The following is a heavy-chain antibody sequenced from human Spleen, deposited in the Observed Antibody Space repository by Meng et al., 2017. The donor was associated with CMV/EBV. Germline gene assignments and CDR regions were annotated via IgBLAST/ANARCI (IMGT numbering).Heavy chain of an antibody. CDR2: IYTSGST. V-gene: IGHV4-4*07. Sequence: QVQLQDAGPGLVKPSGTLSLTCTVSGGSISSYYWSWIRQPAGKGLEWIGRIYTSGSTNYNPSLKSRVTMSVDTSKNQFSLKLSSVTAADTAVYYCARGGLRYSSSWPFDYWGQGTLVTVSS. D-gene: IGHD6-13*01. J-gene: IGHJ4*02. CDR1: GGSISSYY. CDR3: ARGGLRYSSSWPFDY.